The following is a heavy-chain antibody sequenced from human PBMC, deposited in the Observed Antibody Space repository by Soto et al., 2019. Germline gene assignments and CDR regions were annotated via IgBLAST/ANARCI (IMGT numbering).Heavy chain of an antibody. CDR3: ARDGLLRYFDWLPNYYYGMDV. V-gene: IGHV3-11*06. CDR1: GFTFSDYY. J-gene: IGHJ6*02. Sequence: GGSLRLSCAASGFTFSDYYMSWIRQAPGKGLEWVSYISSSSSYTNYADSVKGRFTISRDNAKNSLYLQTNSLRAEDTAVYYCARDGLLRYFDWLPNYYYGMDVWGQGTTVTSP. CDR2: ISSSSSYT. D-gene: IGHD3-9*01.